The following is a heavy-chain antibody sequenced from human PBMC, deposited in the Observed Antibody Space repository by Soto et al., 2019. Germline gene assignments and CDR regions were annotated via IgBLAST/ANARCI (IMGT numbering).Heavy chain of an antibody. J-gene: IGHJ4*02. D-gene: IGHD1-26*01. V-gene: IGHV3-23*01. CDR1: GFTFGNYA. Sequence: EVQLLESGGGLVQPGGSLRLSCEASGFTFGNYAMTWVRQAPGKGLEWVAAISGGGTSIFSADSVKGRFTISRDNSNNTLYLQMNNLMAEDKAIYYCAKDDPYSGSYLRGRVRFDYWGQGTLVTVSS. CDR2: ISGGGTSI. CDR3: AKDDPYSGSYLRGRVRFDY.